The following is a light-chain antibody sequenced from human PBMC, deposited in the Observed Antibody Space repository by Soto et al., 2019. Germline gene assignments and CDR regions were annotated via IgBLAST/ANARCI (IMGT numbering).Light chain of an antibody. V-gene: IGKV3-11*01. CDR2: DAS. Sequence: EIVLTQSPATLSLSPGERATLPCRASQSVSSYLAWYQQKPGQAPRLLIYDASNRATGIPARFSGSGSGTDFTLTNSDVEPEDFAVYYCHQRQSWPRTFGQGTKVDIK. CDR1: QSVSSY. J-gene: IGKJ1*01. CDR3: HQRQSWPRT.